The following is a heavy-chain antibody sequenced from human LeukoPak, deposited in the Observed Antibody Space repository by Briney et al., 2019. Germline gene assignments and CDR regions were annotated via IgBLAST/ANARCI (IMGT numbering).Heavy chain of an antibody. CDR2: IRSKLYGGTT. CDR1: GFTFGDHA. J-gene: IGHJ4*02. Sequence: QAGGSLRLSCTASGFTFGDHAVSWFRQAPGKGLEWVGFIRSKLYGGTTEYAASVKGRFTILRDDSTSIAYLQMNSLKTEDTAVYYCSRDMYYYDSSGYYHSDYWGQGTLVTVSS. D-gene: IGHD3-22*01. V-gene: IGHV3-49*03. CDR3: SRDMYYYDSSGYYHSDY.